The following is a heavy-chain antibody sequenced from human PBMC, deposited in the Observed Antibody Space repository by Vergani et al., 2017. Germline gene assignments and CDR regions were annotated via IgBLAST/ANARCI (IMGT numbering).Heavy chain of an antibody. D-gene: IGHD3-22*01. J-gene: IGHJ4*02. CDR3: AKDHMQNMIVVVITGDY. Sequence: VQLVESGGGLVQPGGSLRLSCAASGFTFSSYAMSWVRQAPGKGLEWVSAISGSGGSTYYADSVKGRFTISRDNSKNTLYLQMNSLRAEDTAVYYCAKDHMQNMIVVVITGDYWGQGTLVTVSS. V-gene: IGHV3-23*04. CDR1: GFTFSSYA. CDR2: ISGSGGST.